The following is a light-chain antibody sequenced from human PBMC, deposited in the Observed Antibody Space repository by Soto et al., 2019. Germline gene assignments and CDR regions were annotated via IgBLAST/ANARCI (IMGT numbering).Light chain of an antibody. V-gene: IGKV3-11*01. J-gene: IGKJ5*01. CDR3: QQRHMWPIT. Sequence: EMVLTQSPGTLSLSPGEGATLSCRASQSFRGLLAWYQQKPGQAPRLLIYDAYNRATGIPPRFSGSGSGTDFTLTSSSLEPEDSAVYYCQQRHMWPITFGQGTRLEIK. CDR1: QSFRGL. CDR2: DAY.